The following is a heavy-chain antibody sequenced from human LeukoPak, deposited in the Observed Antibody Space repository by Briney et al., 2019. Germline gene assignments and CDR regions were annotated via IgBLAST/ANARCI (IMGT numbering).Heavy chain of an antibody. D-gene: IGHD7-27*01. Sequence: SETLSLTCTVSDGAIAGYSWSWIRQAPGKGLEWIGYIYYSGDTNYNPSLQSRVTVSVDTSKNQFSLRLTSVSAADTAVYYCASRKLGNDYWGQGTLVTVSS. V-gene: IGHV4-59*01. CDR2: IYYSGDT. J-gene: IGHJ4*02. CDR1: DGAIAGYS. CDR3: ASRKLGNDY.